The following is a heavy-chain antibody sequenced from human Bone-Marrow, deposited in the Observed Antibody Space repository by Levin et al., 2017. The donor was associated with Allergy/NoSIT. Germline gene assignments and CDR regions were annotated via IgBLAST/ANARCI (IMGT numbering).Heavy chain of an antibody. CDR3: ARDYRSSSWLGVDY. CDR1: GFTFSTYS. CDR2: ISTTSTTM. J-gene: IGHJ4*02. V-gene: IGHV3-48*02. Sequence: GESLKISCAASGFTFSTYSMNWVRQAPGEGLEWVSYISTTSTTMYYADSVKGRFTISRDNAKNSLYLQMNSLRDDDTAVYYCARDYRSSSWLGVDYWGQGTLVTVSS. D-gene: IGHD6-13*01.